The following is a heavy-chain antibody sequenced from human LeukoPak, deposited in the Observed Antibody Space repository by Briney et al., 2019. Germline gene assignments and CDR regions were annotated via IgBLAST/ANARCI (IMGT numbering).Heavy chain of an antibody. J-gene: IGHJ4*02. D-gene: IGHD6-19*01. Sequence: ASVKVSCKASGYTFTNYYIHWVRQAPGQGLEWMGIINPSGGSTSYAQKFQGRVTMTRDTSTSTVYMELSSLRSEDTAVYYCALSLYSSGWYRDYWGQGTLVTVSS. CDR2: INPSGGST. CDR3: ALSLYSSGWYRDY. CDR1: GYTFTNYY. V-gene: IGHV1-46*01.